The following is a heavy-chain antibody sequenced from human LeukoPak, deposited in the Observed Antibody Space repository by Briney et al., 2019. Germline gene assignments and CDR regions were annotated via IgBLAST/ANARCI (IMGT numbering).Heavy chain of an antibody. CDR3: ARKRFREYAFDI. J-gene: IGHJ3*02. V-gene: IGHV1-18*01. Sequence: ASVKVSCKASGYTFTSYGISWVRQAPGQGLEWMGWISACNGNTNYAQKLQGRVTMTTDTSTSTAYMELRSLRSDDTAVYYCARKRFREYAFDIWGQGTMVTVSS. CDR1: GYTFTSYG. CDR2: ISACNGNT. D-gene: IGHD3-10*01.